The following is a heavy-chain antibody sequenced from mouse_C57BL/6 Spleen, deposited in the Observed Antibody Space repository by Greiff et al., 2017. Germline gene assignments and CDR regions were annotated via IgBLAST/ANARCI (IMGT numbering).Heavy chain of an antibody. Sequence: EVKLQESGPELVKPGASVKMSCKASGYTFTDYNMHWVKQSHGKSLEWIGYINPNNGGTSYNQKFKGKATLTVNKSSSTAYMELRSLTSEDSAVYYCAREPMPRRGFDYWGQGTTLTVSS. CDR3: AREPMPRRGFDY. D-gene: IGHD6-5*01. V-gene: IGHV1-22*01. CDR1: GYTFTDYN. CDR2: INPNNGGT. J-gene: IGHJ2*01.